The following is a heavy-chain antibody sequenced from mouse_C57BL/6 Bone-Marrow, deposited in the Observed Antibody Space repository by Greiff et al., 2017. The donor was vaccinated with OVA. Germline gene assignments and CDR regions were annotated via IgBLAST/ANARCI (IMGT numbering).Heavy chain of an antibody. CDR3: TRWWGRREGAMDY. CDR2: IYPGNSDT. V-gene: IGHV1-5*01. Sequence: VQLQQSGTVLARPGASVKMSCKTSGYTFTSYWMHWVKQRPGQGLEWIGAIYPGNSDTSYNQKFKGKAKLTAVTSASTAYLELSSLTNEDSAVYYCTRWWGRREGAMDYWGQGTSVTVSA. D-gene: IGHD1-1*02. CDR1: GYTFTSYW. J-gene: IGHJ4*01.